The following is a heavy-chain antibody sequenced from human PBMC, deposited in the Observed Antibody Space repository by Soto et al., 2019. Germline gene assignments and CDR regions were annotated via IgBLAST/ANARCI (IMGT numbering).Heavy chain of an antibody. CDR1: GFIFTDYA. Sequence: GGSLRLSCAASGFIFTDYAMTWVRQAPGKGLEWVSVISGSGVSIYYTDSVRGRFTISRDNSKNTLYLQMHSLRPEDTAVYFCVKRPDSADRSGYPAWGQGIKFTVSS. J-gene: IGHJ5*02. V-gene: IGHV3-23*01. CDR3: VKRPDSADRSGYPA. CDR2: ISGSGVSI. D-gene: IGHD3-3*01.